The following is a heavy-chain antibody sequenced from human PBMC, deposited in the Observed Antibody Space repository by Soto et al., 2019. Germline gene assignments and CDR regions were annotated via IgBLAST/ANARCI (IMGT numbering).Heavy chain of an antibody. Sequence: QVQLVQSGAEVKKPGASVKVSCKASGYTFTSYGISWVRQAPGQGLEWMGWISAYNGNTNYAQKLQGRVTMTTDTSTSTAYMELRSLRSDDTAVYYCASDRFTGATPYYYYYGMDVWGQGTTVTVSS. J-gene: IGHJ6*02. D-gene: IGHD1-26*01. CDR3: ASDRFTGATPYYYYYGMDV. CDR1: GYTFTSYG. V-gene: IGHV1-18*04. CDR2: ISAYNGNT.